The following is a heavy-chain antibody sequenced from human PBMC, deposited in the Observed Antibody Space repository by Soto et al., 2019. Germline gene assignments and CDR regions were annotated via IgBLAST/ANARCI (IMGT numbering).Heavy chain of an antibody. J-gene: IGHJ5*02. Sequence: ASVKVSCKASGYTFTSYGISWVRQAPGQGLEWMGWISAYNGNTNYAQKLQGRVTMTTDTSTSTAYMELRSLRSDDTAVYYCARVSRVAVAGWLDPWGQGTLVTVSS. V-gene: IGHV1-18*01. D-gene: IGHD6-19*01. CDR3: ARVSRVAVAGWLDP. CDR1: GYTFTSYG. CDR2: ISAYNGNT.